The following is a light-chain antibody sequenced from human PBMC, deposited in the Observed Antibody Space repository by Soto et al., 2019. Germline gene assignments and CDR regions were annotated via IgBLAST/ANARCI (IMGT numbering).Light chain of an antibody. CDR3: SSYTSSSTLV. CDR2: XXX. V-gene: IGLV2-14*01. J-gene: IGLJ2*01. Sequence: QSALTQPASVSGSPGQSITISCTGTSSDVGGYNYVSWYQQHPGKAPKLMIYXXXXXXXXXXNXXXXSKSGNTASLTISGLQAXXXXXYYCSSYTSSSTLVFGGGTKVTVL. CDR1: SSDVGGYNY.